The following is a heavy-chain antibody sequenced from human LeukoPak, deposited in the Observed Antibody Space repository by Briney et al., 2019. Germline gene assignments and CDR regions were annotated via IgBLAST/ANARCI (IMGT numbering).Heavy chain of an antibody. D-gene: IGHD1-26*01. V-gene: IGHV1-2*06. CDR1: GYTFTGYY. CDR2: INPNSGGT. Sequence: ASVKVSCKASGYTFTGYYMHWVRQAPGQGLEWMGRINPNSGGTNCAQKFQGRVTMTRDTSISTAYMELSRLRSDDTAVYYCAREAAEWELLGGLDYWGQGTLVTVSS. CDR3: AREAAEWELLGGLDY. J-gene: IGHJ4*02.